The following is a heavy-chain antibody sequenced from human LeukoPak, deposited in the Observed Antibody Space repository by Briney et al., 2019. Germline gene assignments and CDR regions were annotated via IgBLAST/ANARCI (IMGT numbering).Heavy chain of an antibody. Sequence: SETLSLTCTVSGGSISSSSYYWGWIRQPPGKGLEWIGSIYYSGSTYYNPSLKSRVTISVDTSKNQFSLKLSSVTAADTAVYYCARGLDYGDYYYGMDVWGQGTTVTVSS. V-gene: IGHV4-39*07. D-gene: IGHD4-17*01. CDR3: ARGLDYGDYYYGMDV. J-gene: IGHJ6*02. CDR1: GGSISSSSYY. CDR2: IYYSGST.